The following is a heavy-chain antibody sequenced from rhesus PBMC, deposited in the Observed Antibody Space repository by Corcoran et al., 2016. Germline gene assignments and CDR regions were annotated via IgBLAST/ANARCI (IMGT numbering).Heavy chain of an antibody. CDR2: IDSSGST. V-gene: IGHV4-160*01. D-gene: IGHD3-28*01. J-gene: IGHJ4*01. Sequence: QLQLQESGPGLVKPSETLSLTCAVSGGSISGYWWSWIRLPPGKGLEWIGRIDSSGSTDYNPSLKSRVTISRDTSKNQFSLKLSSVTAADTAVYYCARGDTMVVVITPSNYFDYWGQGVLVTVSS. CDR3: ARGDTMVVVITPSNYFDY. CDR1: GGSISGYW.